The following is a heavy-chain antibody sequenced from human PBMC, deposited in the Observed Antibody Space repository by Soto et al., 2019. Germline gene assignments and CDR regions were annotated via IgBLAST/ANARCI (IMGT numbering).Heavy chain of an antibody. V-gene: IGHV4-39*01. CDR3: ARVGSYYYYYMDV. CDR1: GGSISSSSYY. CDR2: IYYSGST. J-gene: IGHJ6*03. Sequence: QLQLQESGPGLVKPSETLSLTCTVSGGSISSSSYYWGWIRQPPGKGLEWIGSIYYSGSTYYNPYLTRRVPLSVDTSNNQFSLKLGSVTAADTAVYYCARVGSYYYYYMDVWGKGTTVTVSS. D-gene: IGHD3-10*01.